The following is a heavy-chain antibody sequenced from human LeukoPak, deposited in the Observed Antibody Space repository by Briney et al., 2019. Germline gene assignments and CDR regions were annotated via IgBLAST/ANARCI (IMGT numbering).Heavy chain of an antibody. D-gene: IGHD1-26*01. J-gene: IGHJ3*02. CDR1: GGTFSSYA. Sequence: SVKVSCKASGGTFSSYAISWVRQAPGQGLEWMGGIIPIFGTANYAQKFQGRVTITADESTSTAYMELSSLRSEDTAVYYCAFGMQGATFAYDAFDIWGQGTMVTVSS. V-gene: IGHV1-69*13. CDR2: IIPIFGTA. CDR3: AFGMQGATFAYDAFDI.